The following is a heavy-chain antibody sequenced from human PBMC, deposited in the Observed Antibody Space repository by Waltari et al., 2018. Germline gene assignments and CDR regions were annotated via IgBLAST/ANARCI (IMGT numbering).Heavy chain of an antibody. CDR1: GGSISSYY. CDR2: IYTSGST. Sequence: QVQLQESGPGLVKPSETLSLTCTVSGGSISSYYWSWIRQPAGKGLEWIGRIYTSGSTTYNPSLKSRATMSVDTSKNQFSLKLSSVTAADTAVYYCARDRKGQWLDRYYFDYWGQGTLVTVSS. CDR3: ARDRKGQWLDRYYFDY. D-gene: IGHD6-19*01. V-gene: IGHV4-4*07. J-gene: IGHJ4*02.